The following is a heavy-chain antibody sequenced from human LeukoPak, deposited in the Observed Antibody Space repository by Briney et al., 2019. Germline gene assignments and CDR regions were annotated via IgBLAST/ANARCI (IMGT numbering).Heavy chain of an antibody. CDR1: GYTFTGYY. CDR3: TRALGGPYYYDSSGSSNDAFDI. Sequence: VASVKVSCKASGYTFTGYYMHWVRQAPGQGLEWMGWINPNSGGTNYAQKFQGRVTMTRDTSISTAYMELSRLRSDGTAVYYCTRALGGPYYYDSSGSSNDAFDIWGQGTMVTVSS. J-gene: IGHJ3*02. CDR2: INPNSGGT. D-gene: IGHD3-22*01. V-gene: IGHV1-2*02.